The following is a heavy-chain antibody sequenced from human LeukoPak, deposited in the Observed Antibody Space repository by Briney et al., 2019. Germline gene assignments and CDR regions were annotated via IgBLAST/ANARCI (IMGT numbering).Heavy chain of an antibody. CDR3: VRESITGDRDFDY. V-gene: IGHV3-48*01. J-gene: IGHJ4*02. CDR2: ISSGSRTI. Sequence: HPGGSLRLSCTASGFTFSSYSIHWVRQAPGRGLEWISYISSGSRTIFYADSVKGRFTISRDNAKNSLYLLMDSLRADDTAVYYSVRESITGDRDFDYWGQGTLITVSS. CDR1: GFTFSSYS. D-gene: IGHD7-27*01.